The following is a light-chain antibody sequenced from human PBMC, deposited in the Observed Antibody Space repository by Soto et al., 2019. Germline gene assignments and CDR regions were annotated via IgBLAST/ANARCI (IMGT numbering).Light chain of an antibody. V-gene: IGLV2-11*01. Sequence: QSVLTQPRSASGSPGQSVTICGAGTSSDGGCYNYVSWYQHQPGKAPKLIIYDVSKRPSGVPDRFSGSKSGNTASLTISGLQAEDEADYYCCSYAGRYTYIFGTGTKVTVL. CDR2: DVS. CDR1: SSDGGCYNY. J-gene: IGLJ1*01. CDR3: CSYAGRYTYI.